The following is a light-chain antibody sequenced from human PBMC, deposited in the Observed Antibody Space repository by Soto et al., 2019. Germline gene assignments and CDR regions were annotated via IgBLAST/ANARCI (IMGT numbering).Light chain of an antibody. CDR1: QSVSNNY. V-gene: IGKV3-20*01. J-gene: IGKJ1*01. CDR3: PPYGTSGT. Sequence: VLTQSPGTLSLSPGKRATLSCRASQSVSNNYLAWYQQKPGQAPRLLITGASNRATGIPDRFSGSGSGTNFTLTISRVEPGDFAGYHWPPYGTSGTFGHGTK. CDR2: GAS.